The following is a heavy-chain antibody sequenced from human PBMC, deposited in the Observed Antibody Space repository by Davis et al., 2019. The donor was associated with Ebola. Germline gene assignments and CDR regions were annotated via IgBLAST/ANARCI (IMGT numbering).Heavy chain of an antibody. CDR2: IYYSGST. CDR1: GGSISSYY. Sequence: PSETLSLTCTVSGGSISSYYWSWIRQPPGKGLEWIGYIYYSGSTNYNPSLKSRVTISVDTSKNQFSLKLSSVTAADTAVYYCARGRLEGATRKGAFDIWGQGTMVTVSS. D-gene: IGHD1-26*01. CDR3: ARGRLEGATRKGAFDI. V-gene: IGHV4-59*08. J-gene: IGHJ3*02.